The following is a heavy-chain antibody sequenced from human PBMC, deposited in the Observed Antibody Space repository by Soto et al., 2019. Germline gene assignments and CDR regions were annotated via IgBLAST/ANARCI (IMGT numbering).Heavy chain of an antibody. Sequence: SETLSLTCTVSGGSISSYYWSWIRQPPGKGLEWIGYIYYSGSTNYNPSLKSRVTISVDTSKNQFSLKLSSVTAADTAMYYCARLGNSSGWGNWFDPWGQGTLVTVSS. CDR2: IYYSGST. D-gene: IGHD6-19*01. V-gene: IGHV4-59*01. CDR3: ARLGNSSGWGNWFDP. CDR1: GGSISSYY. J-gene: IGHJ5*02.